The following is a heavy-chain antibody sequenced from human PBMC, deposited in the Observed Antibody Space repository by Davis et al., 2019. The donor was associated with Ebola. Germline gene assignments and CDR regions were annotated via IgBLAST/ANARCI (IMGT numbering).Heavy chain of an antibody. D-gene: IGHD2-15*01. CDR1: GFSFNTYA. CDR2: ISATGGDR. CDR3: ARRVVPVRSQGWFDT. J-gene: IGHJ5*02. V-gene: IGHV3-23*01. Sequence: PGGSLRLSCAASGFSFNTYAMAWVRQAPGQGLEWVSAISATGGDRSHADSVKDRFTISRDNSKYTLSLEMNTLRAADTAVYYCARRVVPVRSQGWFDTWGQGTLVTVSS.